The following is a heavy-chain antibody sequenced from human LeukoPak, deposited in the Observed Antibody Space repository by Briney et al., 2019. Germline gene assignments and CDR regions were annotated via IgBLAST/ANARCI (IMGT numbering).Heavy chain of an antibody. CDR2: ISPYTTKT. V-gene: IGHV1-18*01. Sequence: SVKVSCKASGFTFTSSAMQWVRQAPGQGLEWMGWISPYTTKTNYAQSLQGRVTMTTDTSTSTAYMELRSLRSDDTAVYYCAREGGVGPTAPPDYYSYQTDVWGKGTTVTVSS. CDR3: AREGGVGPTAPPDYYSYQTDV. J-gene: IGHJ6*03. CDR1: GFTFTSSA. D-gene: IGHD1-26*01.